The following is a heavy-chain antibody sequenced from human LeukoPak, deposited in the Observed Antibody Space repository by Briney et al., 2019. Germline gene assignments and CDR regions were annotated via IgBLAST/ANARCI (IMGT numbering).Heavy chain of an antibody. CDR3: ARHPLRLNWFDP. Sequence: SETLSLTCTVPGGSISSYYWSWIRQPPGKGLEWSGYIYYSGSTNYNPSLKSRVTISVDTSKNQFSLKLSSVTAADTAVYYCARHPLRLNWFDPWGQGTLVTVSS. D-gene: IGHD5-12*01. J-gene: IGHJ5*02. V-gene: IGHV4-59*08. CDR1: GGSISSYY. CDR2: IYYSGST.